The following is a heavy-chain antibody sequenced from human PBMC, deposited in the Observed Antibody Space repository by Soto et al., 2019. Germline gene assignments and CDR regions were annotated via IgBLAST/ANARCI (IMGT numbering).Heavy chain of an antibody. CDR2: ISYDGSNK. J-gene: IGHJ4*02. D-gene: IGHD3-10*01. V-gene: IGHV3-30-3*01. CDR1: GFTFSSYA. Sequence: QPGGSLRLSCAASGFTFSSYAMHWVRQAPGKGLEWVAVISYDGSNKYYADSVKGRFTISRDNSKNTLYLQMNSLRAEDTAVYYCARSPVRGVSGPDYWGQGTLVTVSS. CDR3: ARSPVRGVSGPDY.